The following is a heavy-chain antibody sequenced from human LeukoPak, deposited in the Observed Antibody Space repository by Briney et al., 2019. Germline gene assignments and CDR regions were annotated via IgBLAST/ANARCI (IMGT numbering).Heavy chain of an antibody. CDR3: ARLSPEPSSGLITYYYYYYMDV. D-gene: IGHD3-22*01. Sequence: PSETLSLTCTVSGGSISSYYWGWIRQPPGKGLEWIGSIYYSGSTYYNPSLKSRVTISVDTSKNQFSLKLSSVTAADTAVYYCARLSPEPSSGLITYYYYYYMDVWGKGTTVTVSS. V-gene: IGHV4-39*07. CDR1: GGSISSYY. CDR2: IYYSGST. J-gene: IGHJ6*03.